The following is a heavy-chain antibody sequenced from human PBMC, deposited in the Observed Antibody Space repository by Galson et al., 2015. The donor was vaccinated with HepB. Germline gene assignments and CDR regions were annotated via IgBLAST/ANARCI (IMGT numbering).Heavy chain of an antibody. CDR3: AHSYYDIFTGYRDHYGMDV. Sequence: PALVKPTQTLTLTCTFSGFSLSSSGVGVVWIRQPPGKALEWLALIFWNDDERYSPSLNGRLTITKDTSKNQVVLRMTNMDPADTATYYCAHSYYDIFTGYRDHYGMDVWGQGTTVTVSS. CDR2: IFWNDDE. V-gene: IGHV2-5*01. J-gene: IGHJ6*02. CDR1: GFSLSSSGVG. D-gene: IGHD3-9*01.